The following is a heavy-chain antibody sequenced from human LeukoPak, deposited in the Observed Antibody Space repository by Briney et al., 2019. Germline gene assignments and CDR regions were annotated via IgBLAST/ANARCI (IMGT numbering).Heavy chain of an antibody. CDR3: TRESAVAAAGDYFAY. V-gene: IGHV3-53*01. CDR2: TYRDGDT. Sequence: GGSLRLSCAASGFNVSTNYMSWVRQAPGKGLEWVSVTYRDGDTYYADSVKGRFTISRDNFKNTLYLQMNSLRAEDTAVYYCTRESAVAAAGDYFAYWGQGTLVTISS. D-gene: IGHD6-19*01. J-gene: IGHJ4*02. CDR1: GFNVSTNY.